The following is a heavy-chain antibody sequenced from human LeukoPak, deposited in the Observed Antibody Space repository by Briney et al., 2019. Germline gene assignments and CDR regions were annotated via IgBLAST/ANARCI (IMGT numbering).Heavy chain of an antibody. CDR1: GYTLTSYA. Sequence: GASVKVSCKASGYTLTSYAMHWVRQAPGQRLEWMGWINAGNGNTKYSQKFQGRVTITRDTSASTAYMELSSLRSEDTAVYYCARVSGRLGGAFDIWGQGTMVTVSS. CDR3: ARVSGRLGGAFDI. J-gene: IGHJ3*02. V-gene: IGHV1-3*01. CDR2: INAGNGNT. D-gene: IGHD3-16*01.